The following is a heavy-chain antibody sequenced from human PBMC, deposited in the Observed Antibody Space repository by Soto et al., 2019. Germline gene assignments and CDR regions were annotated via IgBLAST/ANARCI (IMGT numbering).Heavy chain of an antibody. CDR2: SRNKAKSYST. V-gene: IGHV3-72*01. D-gene: IGHD3-16*01. CDR1: GLTFGDHY. Sequence: EVQLVESGGGLVQPGGSLTLSCAVSGLTFGDHYMEWVRQAPGKGLEWVARSRNKAKSYSTDFAASVKGRFTISRDESKNSLNLQMKSLMTEDTAVYYCSIFEGAWGQGTLVTVSS. J-gene: IGHJ5*02. CDR3: SIFEGA.